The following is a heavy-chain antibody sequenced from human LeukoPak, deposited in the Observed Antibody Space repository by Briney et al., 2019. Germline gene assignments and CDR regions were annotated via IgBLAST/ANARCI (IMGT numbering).Heavy chain of an antibody. Sequence: SETLSLTCAVYGGSFSGYYWSWIRQPPGKGLEWIGEINHSGSTNYNPSLKSRVTIPVDTSKNQFSLRLSSVTAGDTGVYYCARGRLYYDSSGYPNDAFDIWGQGTMVTVSS. CDR2: INHSGST. CDR1: GGSFSGYY. CDR3: ARGRLYYDSSGYPNDAFDI. V-gene: IGHV4-34*01. J-gene: IGHJ3*02. D-gene: IGHD3-22*01.